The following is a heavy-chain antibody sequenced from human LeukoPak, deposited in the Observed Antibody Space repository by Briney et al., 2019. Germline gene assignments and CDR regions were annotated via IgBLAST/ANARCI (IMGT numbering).Heavy chain of an antibody. J-gene: IGHJ4*02. CDR1: GFTFNNYW. Sequence: GGSLRLSCVASGFTFNNYWIHWVRQAPGKGLVWVSRANSDGSSSTYADSVKGRFTISRDNTKNTAYLQMNDLRVEDTAVYYCARNVKFYHYSGSHYPIDHWGQGTLVTVS. D-gene: IGHD3-10*01. CDR3: ARNVKFYHYSGSHYPIDH. CDR2: ANSDGSSS. V-gene: IGHV3-74*01.